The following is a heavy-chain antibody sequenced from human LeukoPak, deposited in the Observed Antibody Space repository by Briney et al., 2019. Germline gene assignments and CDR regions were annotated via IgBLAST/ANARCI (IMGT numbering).Heavy chain of an antibody. V-gene: IGHV3-23*01. CDR1: GFTFSSYA. CDR2: ISGSGGST. D-gene: IGHD5-18*01. Sequence: GGSLRLSCAASGFTFSSYAMSWVRQAPGKGLEWVSVISGSGGSTYYADSVKGRFTISRDNSKNTLYLQMNSLRAEDTAVYYCAKSPRGYSYGYGMGYYYYMDVWGKGTTVTVSS. CDR3: AKSPRGYSYGYGMGYYYYMDV. J-gene: IGHJ6*03.